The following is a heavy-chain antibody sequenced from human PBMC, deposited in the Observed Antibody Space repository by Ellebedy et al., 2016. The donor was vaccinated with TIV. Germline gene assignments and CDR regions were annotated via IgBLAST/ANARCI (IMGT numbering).Heavy chain of an antibody. Sequence: GESLKISCAASGFSFSDYVMHWVRQTPGKGLEWVAIISYDGSNKYYPDSVKGRFTISRDNSNNTLYLQMHSLSPEDTAVYYCARAPTTYVCFDPWGQGTLVTVSS. CDR2: ISYDGSNK. V-gene: IGHV3-30-3*01. J-gene: IGHJ5*02. CDR3: ARAPTTYVCFDP. D-gene: IGHD1-1*01. CDR1: GFSFSDYV.